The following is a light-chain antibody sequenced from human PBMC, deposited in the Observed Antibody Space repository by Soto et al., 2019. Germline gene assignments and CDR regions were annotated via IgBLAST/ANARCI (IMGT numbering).Light chain of an antibody. V-gene: IGLV2-14*01. Sequence: QSALTQPASVSGSPGQSITISCTGTSSDVGGYNYVSWYQQHPGKAPKLMIYDVSNRPSGVSNRFSGSKSVNTASLTISGLQAEDEADYYSSSYTSSSTLLYVFGTGTKLTVL. CDR1: SSDVGGYNY. CDR3: SSYTSSSTLLYV. J-gene: IGLJ1*01. CDR2: DVS.